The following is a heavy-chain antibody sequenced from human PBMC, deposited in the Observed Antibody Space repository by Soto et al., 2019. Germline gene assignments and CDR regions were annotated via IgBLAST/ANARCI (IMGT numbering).Heavy chain of an antibody. V-gene: IGHV1-18*01. CDR1: GYTFTSYG. Sequence: ASVKVSCKASGYTFTSYGISWVRQAPGQGLEWMGWISAYNGNTNYAQKLQGRVTMTTDTSTSTAYMELRSLRSDDTAVYYCASKRAVAGYYYYYGMDVCGQGTTVTVSS. CDR2: ISAYNGNT. CDR3: ASKRAVAGYYYYYGMDV. D-gene: IGHD6-19*01. J-gene: IGHJ6*01.